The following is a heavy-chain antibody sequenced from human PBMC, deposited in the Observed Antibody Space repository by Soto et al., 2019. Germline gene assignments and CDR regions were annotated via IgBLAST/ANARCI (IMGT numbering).Heavy chain of an antibody. CDR2: INSGDST. V-gene: IGHV3-23*01. D-gene: IGHD1-7*01. J-gene: IGHJ5*02. CDR3: AKDQGYNWNYRWFDP. Sequence: GGSLRLSCAASGFTFSSYAMSWVRQAPGKGLEWVSTINSGDSTYYADSVKGRFTISRDNSKNTLYLQMNSLRVEDTAVYYCAKDQGYNWNYRWFDPWGQGTLVTVSS. CDR1: GFTFSSYA.